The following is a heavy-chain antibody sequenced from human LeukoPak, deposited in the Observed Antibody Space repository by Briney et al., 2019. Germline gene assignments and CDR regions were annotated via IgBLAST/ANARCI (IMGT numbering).Heavy chain of an antibody. CDR1: GRSISSRY. Sequence: SETLSLTCTVSGRSISSRYWSWIRQPPGGGLGWIGYIYYSGTTNYNPSFKSRVTISVDTSKNQSSLKLSSLTAADTAVYYCARAGWFGPNNWFDPRGQGTLVTVSS. CDR3: ARAGWFGPNNWFDP. V-gene: IGHV4-59*11. J-gene: IGHJ5*02. CDR2: IYYSGTT. D-gene: IGHD3-10*01.